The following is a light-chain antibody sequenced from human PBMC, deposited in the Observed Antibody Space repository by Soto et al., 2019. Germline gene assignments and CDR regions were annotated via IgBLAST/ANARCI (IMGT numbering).Light chain of an antibody. CDR3: QQYSLWLLT. Sequence: EIVMTQSPATLSVSPGERATLSCRASQSVSSNLAWYQQKPGQAPRLLIHGASTRATGIPARFSGSGSGTDFTLTISSLQSEDFAVYYCQQYSLWLLTFGQGNKVEIK. CDR2: GAS. J-gene: IGKJ1*01. CDR1: QSVSSN. V-gene: IGKV3-15*01.